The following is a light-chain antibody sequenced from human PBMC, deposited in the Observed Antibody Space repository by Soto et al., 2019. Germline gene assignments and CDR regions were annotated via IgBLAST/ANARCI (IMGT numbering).Light chain of an antibody. CDR1: SSNIGAGYD. V-gene: IGLV1-40*01. J-gene: IGLJ1*01. CDR3: QSYDSSLNGSYV. Sequence: QSVLTQPPSVSGAPGQRVTISCTGSSSNIGAGYDVHWYQRLPGTAPKVLIYNNNNRPSGVPDRFSGSKSGTSASLAITGLQAEDEADYYCQSYDSSLNGSYVFGTGTKVTVL. CDR2: NNN.